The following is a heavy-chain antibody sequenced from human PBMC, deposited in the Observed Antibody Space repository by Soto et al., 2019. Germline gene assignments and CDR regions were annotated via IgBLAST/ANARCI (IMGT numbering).Heavy chain of an antibody. Sequence: QVQLQQWGAGLLKPSETLSLTCAVYGGSFSGYYWSWIRQPPGKGLEWIGEINHSGITNYNPSLKSRVTISVDTSKNQFSLKLSSVTAADTAVYYCARGLLWVGYFQHWGQGTLVTVSS. CDR3: ARGLLWVGYFQH. D-gene: IGHD2-2*01. CDR2: INHSGIT. CDR1: GGSFSGYY. J-gene: IGHJ1*01. V-gene: IGHV4-34*01.